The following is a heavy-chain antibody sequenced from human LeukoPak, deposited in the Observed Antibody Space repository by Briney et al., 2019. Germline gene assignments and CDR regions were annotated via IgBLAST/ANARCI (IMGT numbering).Heavy chain of an antibody. CDR3: ASLTYCSSTSCYVFSDY. D-gene: IGHD2-2*01. CDR1: GGSFSGYY. J-gene: IGHJ4*02. Sequence: PSETLSLTCAVYGGSFSGYYWSWIRQPPGKGLEWIGEINHSGSTNYNPSLKSRVPISVDTSKNPFSLKLSSVPAADTAVYYCASLTYCSSTSCYVFSDYWGQGTLVTVSS. V-gene: IGHV4-34*01. CDR2: INHSGST.